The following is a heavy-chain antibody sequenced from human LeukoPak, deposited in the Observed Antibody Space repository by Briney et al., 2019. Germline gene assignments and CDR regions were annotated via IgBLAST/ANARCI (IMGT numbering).Heavy chain of an antibody. CDR3: ASLVGDYGYWFDP. CDR1: GGTFSSYA. CDR2: IVPIFGTA. V-gene: IGHV1-69*05. Sequence: GASVKVSCKASGGTFSSYAISWVRQAPGQGLEWMGGIVPIFGTANYAQKFQGRVTITTDESTSTAYMALSSLRSEDTAVYYCASLVGDYGYWFDPWGQGTLVTVSS. D-gene: IGHD4-17*01. J-gene: IGHJ5*02.